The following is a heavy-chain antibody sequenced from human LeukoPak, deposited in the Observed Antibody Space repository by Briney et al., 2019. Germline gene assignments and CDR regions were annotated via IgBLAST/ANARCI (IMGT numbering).Heavy chain of an antibody. V-gene: IGHV1-2*02. J-gene: IGHJ4*02. CDR2: INPNSGGT. D-gene: IGHD3-22*01. CDR1: GYTFTGYY. CDR3: ARSYDSSGYYTH. Sequence: ASVKVSCKTSGYTFTGYYMHWVRQAPGQGLEWMGWINPNSGGTNYAQKFQGRVTMTRDTSITTAYMELSRLKSDDTAVYCCARSYDSSGYYTHWGQGTLVTVSS.